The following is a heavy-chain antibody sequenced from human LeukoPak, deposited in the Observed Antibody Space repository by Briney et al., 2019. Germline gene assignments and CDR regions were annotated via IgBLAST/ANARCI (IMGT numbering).Heavy chain of an antibody. J-gene: IGHJ4*02. V-gene: IGHV5-51*01. Sequence: GESLEISCQGSGSRFTSYWIGWVRQMPGKGLEWMGIIYPGDSDTRYSPSFQGQVTISADKSISTAYLQWSSLKASDTAMYYCARGLPGYCSGGSCYLDYWGQGTLVTVSS. CDR2: IYPGDSDT. D-gene: IGHD2-15*01. CDR1: GSRFTSYW. CDR3: ARGLPGYCSGGSCYLDY.